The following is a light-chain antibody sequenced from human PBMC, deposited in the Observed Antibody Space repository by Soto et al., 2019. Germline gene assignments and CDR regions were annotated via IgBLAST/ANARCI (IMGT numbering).Light chain of an antibody. CDR1: QTVSFY. CDR2: VAS. V-gene: IGKV3-11*01. CDR3: QQRSNWPPFT. J-gene: IGKJ3*01. Sequence: EIVLTQSPATLSLSPGERATLSCRASQTVSFYLAWYQQKPGQAPRLLIYVASKRATGTPARFSGSGSGTDFTLTISSLEPEDFAVYYCQQRSNWPPFTFGRGTKVDIK.